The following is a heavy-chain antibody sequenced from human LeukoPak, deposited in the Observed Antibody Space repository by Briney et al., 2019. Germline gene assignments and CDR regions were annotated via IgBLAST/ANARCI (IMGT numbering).Heavy chain of an antibody. CDR2: INHSGST. V-gene: IGHV4-34*01. Sequence: SETLSLTCAVYGGSFSGYYWSWFRQPPGKGLEWIGEINHSGSTNYNPSLKSRVTISVDTSKNQFSLKLSSVTAADTAVYYCARAFRTTGTAHDAFDIWGQGTMVTVSS. D-gene: IGHD1-1*01. J-gene: IGHJ3*02. CDR3: ARAFRTTGTAHDAFDI. CDR1: GGSFSGYY.